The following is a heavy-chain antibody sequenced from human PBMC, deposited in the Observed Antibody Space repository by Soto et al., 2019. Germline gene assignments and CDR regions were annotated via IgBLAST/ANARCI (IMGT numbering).Heavy chain of an antibody. J-gene: IGHJ4*02. V-gene: IGHV1-3*01. D-gene: IGHD6-13*01. Sequence: ASVKVSCKASGYTFTSYAMHWVRQAPGQRLEWMGWINAGNGNTKYSQKFQGGVTITRDTSASTAYMELSSLRSEDTAVYYCARDLIAAAPLDYWGQGTLVTVSS. CDR1: GYTFTSYA. CDR2: INAGNGNT. CDR3: ARDLIAAAPLDY.